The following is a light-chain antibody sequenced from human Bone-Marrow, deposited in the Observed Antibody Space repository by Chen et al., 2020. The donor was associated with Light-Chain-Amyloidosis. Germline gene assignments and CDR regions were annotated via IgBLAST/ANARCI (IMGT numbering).Light chain of an antibody. V-gene: IGKV3-20*01. CDR3: QQYGTSPLT. J-gene: IGKJ4*01. CDR1: QTISSNY. CDR2: GSS. Sequence: EIVLTQSPGTLSLSTGEGANLSCRASQTISSNYLTWYQQKFGQAPMLLIYGSSSRATGIPDRFTGSGSGTDFTLTINRLEPEDFAMYDCQQYGTSPLTFGGWTTVEIK.